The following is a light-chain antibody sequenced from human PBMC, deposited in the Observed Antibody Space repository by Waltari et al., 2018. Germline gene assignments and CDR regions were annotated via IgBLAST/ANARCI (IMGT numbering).Light chain of an antibody. CDR1: QDISNY. CDR3: QQYDNLPRT. CDR2: DAS. V-gene: IGKV1-33*01. J-gene: IGKJ1*01. Sequence: QMTQSPSSLSASVGDRVTITCQASQDISNYLNWYQQKPGKAPKLLIYDASNLETGVPSRFSGSGSGTDFTLTISSLQPEDIATYYCQQYDNLPRTFGQGTKVEIK.